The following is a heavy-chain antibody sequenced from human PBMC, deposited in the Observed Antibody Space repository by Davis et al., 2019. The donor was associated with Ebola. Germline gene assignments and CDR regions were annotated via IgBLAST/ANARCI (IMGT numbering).Heavy chain of an antibody. D-gene: IGHD3-3*01. Sequence: AASVKVSCKASGYTFTNYYMHWVRQAPGQGLEWMGMINPNDGRTIYAQKFQGRVTMTRDTSISTAYMELSRLRSDDTAVYYCARTPLEWLFKDPFDRWGQGTLVTVSS. CDR2: INPNDGRT. V-gene: IGHV1-2*02. CDR1: GYTFTNYY. CDR3: ARTPLEWLFKDPFDR. J-gene: IGHJ5*02.